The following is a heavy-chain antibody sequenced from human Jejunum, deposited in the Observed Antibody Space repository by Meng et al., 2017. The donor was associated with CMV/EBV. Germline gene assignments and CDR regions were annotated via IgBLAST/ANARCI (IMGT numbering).Heavy chain of an antibody. D-gene: IGHD3-10*01. CDR1: GDSISSGDYS. Sequence: VQMQGSGQSLVKPSQPLSLTCTVSGDSISSGDYSWNWIRQSPGKGLEWIGYIYYNGNAYYNPSLQSRVSISVDTSKNEFSLNLNSVTAADTALYFCARGGIFRGIDYWGQGTLVTVSS. CDR2: IYYNGNA. CDR3: ARGGIFRGIDY. V-gene: IGHV4-30-4*08. J-gene: IGHJ4*02.